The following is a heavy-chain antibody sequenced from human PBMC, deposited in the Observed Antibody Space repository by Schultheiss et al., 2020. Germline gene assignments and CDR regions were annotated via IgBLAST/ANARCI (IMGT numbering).Heavy chain of an antibody. CDR2: IRSKAYGGTT. Sequence: GGSLRLSCAASGFTFSSYWMHWVRQAPGKGLVWVGFIRSKAYGGTTEYAASVKGRFTISRDDSKSIAYLQMNSLKTEDTAVYYCTLDYGDYSDYWGQGTLVTVSS. J-gene: IGHJ4*02. CDR3: TLDYGDYSDY. CDR1: GFTFSSYW. D-gene: IGHD4-17*01. V-gene: IGHV3-49*04.